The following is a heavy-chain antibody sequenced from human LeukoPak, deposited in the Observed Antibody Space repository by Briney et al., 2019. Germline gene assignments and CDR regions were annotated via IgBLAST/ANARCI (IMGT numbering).Heavy chain of an antibody. D-gene: IGHD4-23*01. CDR2: IYYSGST. CDR1: GGSISSYY. V-gene: IGHV4-59*12. Sequence: PSETLSLTCTVSGGSISSYYWSWIRQPPGKGLEWIGYIYYSGSTNYNPSLKSRVTISVDTSKNQFSLKLSSVTAADTAVYYWARDPEGGNSPFDYWGQGTLVTVSS. J-gene: IGHJ4*02. CDR3: ARDPEGGNSPFDY.